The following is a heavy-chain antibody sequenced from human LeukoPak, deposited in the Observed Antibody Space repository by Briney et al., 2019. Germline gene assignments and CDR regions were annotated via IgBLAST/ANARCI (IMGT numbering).Heavy chain of an antibody. CDR3: VKRGASGTFYFDS. V-gene: IGHV3-30*02. CDR2: IASDGNNK. D-gene: IGHD1-26*01. Sequence: QPGGSLGLSCAASGFTFSSYAMHWVRQAPGKGLEWLAYIASDGNNKYYGDSVKGRSTISRDNSKNTLNLQMNSLRPEDTAVYYCVKRGASGTFYFDSWGQGTLVTVSS. J-gene: IGHJ4*02. CDR1: GFTFSSYA.